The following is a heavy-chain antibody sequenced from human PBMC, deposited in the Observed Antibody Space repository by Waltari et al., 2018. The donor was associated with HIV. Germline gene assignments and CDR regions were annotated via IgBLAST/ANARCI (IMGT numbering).Heavy chain of an antibody. J-gene: IGHJ5*02. Sequence: QVQLQESGPGLVKPSETLSLTCAVSGSSISSGYYWGWIRQPTGKGLEWIGSIYHSGSTYDNPSLKSRVTISVDTSKNQFSLKLSSVTAADTAVYYCARAEYYDFWTRGRNWFDPWGQGTLVTVSS. V-gene: IGHV4-38-2*01. D-gene: IGHD3-3*01. CDR3: ARAEYYDFWTRGRNWFDP. CDR1: GSSISSGYY. CDR2: IYHSGST.